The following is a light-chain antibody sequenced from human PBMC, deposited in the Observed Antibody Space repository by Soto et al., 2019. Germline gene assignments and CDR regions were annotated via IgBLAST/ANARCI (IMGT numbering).Light chain of an antibody. CDR1: QSVNIY. V-gene: IGKV3-11*01. CDR2: DAS. J-gene: IGKJ4*01. Sequence: EIVLTQSPATLSLSPGERATLSCRASQSVNIYLAWYQQKPGQAPRLLIYDASNRATGIPARFSGSGSATDFTLTISSLEPADIAVYYCQQRSNWRVTFGGGTKVEIK. CDR3: QQRSNWRVT.